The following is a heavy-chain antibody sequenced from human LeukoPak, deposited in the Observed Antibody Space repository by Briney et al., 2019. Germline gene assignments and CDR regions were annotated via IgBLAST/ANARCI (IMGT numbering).Heavy chain of an antibody. D-gene: IGHD4-11*01. CDR1: GYSFTSYW. V-gene: IGHV5-51*01. CDR2: IYPGDSDT. J-gene: IGHJ6*02. CDR3: ARLLSYSNYQIYYYYGMDV. Sequence: GESLKISCKGSGYSFTSYWIGWVRQMPGKGLEWMGIIYPGDSDTRYSPSFQGQVTISADKSISTAYLQWSSLMASDTAMYYCARLLSYSNYQIYYYYGMDVWGQGTTVTVSS.